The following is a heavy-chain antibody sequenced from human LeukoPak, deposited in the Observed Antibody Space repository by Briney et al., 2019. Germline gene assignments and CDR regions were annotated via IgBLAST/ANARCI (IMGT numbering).Heavy chain of an antibody. J-gene: IGHJ4*02. D-gene: IGHD3-10*01. CDR1: GFTFSSYS. Sequence: GRSLRLSCAASGFTFSSYSMNWVRQAPGKGLEWVSSISSSSSYIYYADSVKGRFTISRDNAKNSLYLQMNSLRAEDTAVYYCATLFGELFNFDYWGQGTLVTVSS. V-gene: IGHV3-21*01. CDR3: ATLFGELFNFDY. CDR2: ISSSSSYI.